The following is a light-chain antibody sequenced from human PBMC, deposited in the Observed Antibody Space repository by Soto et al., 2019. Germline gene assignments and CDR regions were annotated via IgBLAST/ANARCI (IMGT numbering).Light chain of an antibody. V-gene: IGLV2-14*01. CDR3: TSSTGISTLL. CDR1: SSDVGGYNY. CDR2: EVS. J-gene: IGLJ1*01. Sequence: QSVLTQPASVSGSPGQSITISCTGTSSDVGGYNYVSWYQQHPGKAPKLMIYEVSNRPSGVSNRFSGSKSGNTASLTISGLQAVDEADYYCTSSTGISTLLFATGTKVTV.